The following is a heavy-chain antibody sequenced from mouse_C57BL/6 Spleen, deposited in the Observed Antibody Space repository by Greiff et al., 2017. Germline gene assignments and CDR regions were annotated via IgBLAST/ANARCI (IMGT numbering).Heavy chain of an antibody. J-gene: IGHJ4*01. CDR3: AREGYYAMDY. V-gene: IGHV5-17*01. CDR2: ISSGSSTI. Sequence: EVQVVESGGGLVKPGGSLKLSCAASGFTFSDYGMHWVRQAPEKGLEWVAYISSGSSTIYYADTVKGRFTISRDNAKNTLFLQMTSLRSEDTAMYYCAREGYYAMDYWGQGTSVTVAS. CDR1: GFTFSDYG.